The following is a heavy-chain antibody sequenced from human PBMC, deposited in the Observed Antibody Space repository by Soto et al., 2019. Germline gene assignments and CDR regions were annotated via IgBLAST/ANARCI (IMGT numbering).Heavy chain of an antibody. D-gene: IGHD3-22*01. V-gene: IGHV1-8*01. CDR2: MNPSTGDT. CDR1: GCTLTSYD. CDR3: ARAAPSGYVVDI. J-gene: IGHJ4*02. Sequence: QVPLVQSGAEVKKPGASVKVSCKASGCTLTSYDINWVRQATGQGLEWVGWMNPSTGDTGYAQKFQGRVTMTSKASIGTAYMELNSLRSEDTAVYYCARAAPSGYVVDIWGQGTLVTVSS.